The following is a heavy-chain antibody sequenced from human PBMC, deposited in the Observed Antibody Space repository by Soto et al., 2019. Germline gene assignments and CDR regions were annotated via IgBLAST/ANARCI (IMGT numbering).Heavy chain of an antibody. J-gene: IGHJ4*02. Sequence: PSETLSLTCAVYGGSFSGYYWSWIRQPPGKGLEWIGEINHSGSTNYNPSLKSRVTISVDTSKNQFSLKLSSATAADTAVYYCARGEHYDFWSGYWHWGQGTLVTVSS. CDR1: GGSFSGYY. D-gene: IGHD3-3*01. CDR2: INHSGST. CDR3: ARGEHYDFWSGYWH. V-gene: IGHV4-34*01.